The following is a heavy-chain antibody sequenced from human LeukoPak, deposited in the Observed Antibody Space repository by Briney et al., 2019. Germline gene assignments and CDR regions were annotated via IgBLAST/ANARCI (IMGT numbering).Heavy chain of an antibody. CDR1: GGSFSGYY. Sequence: PSETLSLTCAVYGGSFSGYYWSWIRQPPGKGLEWIGEINHSGSTNYNPSLKSRVTISVDTSKNQFSLKLSSVTAADTAVYYCARFPYSSGWYWIDYWGQGTLVTVSS. CDR3: ARFPYSSGWYWIDY. V-gene: IGHV4-34*01. D-gene: IGHD6-19*01. J-gene: IGHJ4*02. CDR2: INHSGST.